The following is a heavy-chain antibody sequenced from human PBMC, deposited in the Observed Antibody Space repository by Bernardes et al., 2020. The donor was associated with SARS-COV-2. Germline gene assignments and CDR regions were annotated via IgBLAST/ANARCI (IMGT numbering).Heavy chain of an antibody. CDR2: ISSSSSYI. D-gene: IGHD3-10*01. V-gene: IGHV3-21*01. Sequence: GGSLSLSCAASGFTFSSYSMNWVRQAPGKGLEWVSSISSSSSYIYYADSVKGRFTISRDNAKNSLYLQMNSLRVEDTAVYYCASDYYASGSHRYYWGQGTLVTVSS. CDR1: GFTFSSYS. J-gene: IGHJ4*02. CDR3: ASDYYASGSHRYY.